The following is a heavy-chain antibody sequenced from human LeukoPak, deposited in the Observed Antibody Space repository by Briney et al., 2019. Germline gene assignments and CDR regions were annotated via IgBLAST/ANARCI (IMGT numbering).Heavy chain of an antibody. J-gene: IGHJ4*02. D-gene: IGHD3-22*01. Sequence: GGSLRLSCVASGFTFSSYAMSWVRQAPGKGLEWVSAISGSGVTTHYADSVKGRFTISRDNSKNTLYLQMNSLRAEDTAVYYCAREPTYYYDSSGYYSDYWGQGTLVTVSS. CDR1: GFTFSSYA. V-gene: IGHV3-23*01. CDR3: AREPTYYYDSSGYYSDY. CDR2: ISGSGVTT.